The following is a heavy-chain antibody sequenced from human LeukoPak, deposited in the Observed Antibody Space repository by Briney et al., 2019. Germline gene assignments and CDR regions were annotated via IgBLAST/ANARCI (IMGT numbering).Heavy chain of an antibody. Sequence: GGSLRLSCAASGFTFSSDSMNWVRQAPGKGLEWVLSISSSSSYIYYADSVKGRFTISRDNAKNSLYLQMNSLRAEDTAVYYCAREGEYCSSTSCYNYFDYWGQGTLVTVSS. CDR3: AREGEYCSSTSCYNYFDY. V-gene: IGHV3-21*01. D-gene: IGHD2-2*02. J-gene: IGHJ4*02. CDR2: ISSSSSYI. CDR1: GFTFSSDS.